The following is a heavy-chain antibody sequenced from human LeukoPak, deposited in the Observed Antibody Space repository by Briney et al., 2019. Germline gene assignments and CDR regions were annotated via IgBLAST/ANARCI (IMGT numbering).Heavy chain of an antibody. V-gene: IGHV3-23*01. CDR1: GFTFSTYG. CDR2: ISGSGGNT. J-gene: IGHJ4*02. Sequence: GGSLRLSCAASGFTFSTYGMHWVRQAPGKGLEWVSGISGSGGNTYYADSVKGRFTVSRDNSKNTLYLQMNSLRAEDTAVYHCAKRDYGDYGGYFDYWGQGTLVTVSS. CDR3: AKRDYGDYGGYFDY. D-gene: IGHD4-17*01.